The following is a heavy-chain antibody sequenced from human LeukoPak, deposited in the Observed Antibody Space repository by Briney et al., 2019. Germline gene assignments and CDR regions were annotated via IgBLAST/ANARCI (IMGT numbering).Heavy chain of an antibody. V-gene: IGHV4-39*07. J-gene: IGHJ4*02. CDR3: ARSMVRGVTRAFDY. CDR2: IYYSGST. D-gene: IGHD3-10*01. Sequence: SETLSLTCTVSGGSISSSSYYWGWIRQPPGKGLEWIGSIYYSGSTYYNPSLKSRVTISVDTSKNQFSLKLSSVTAADTAVYYCARSMVRGVTRAFDYWGQGTLVTVSP. CDR1: GGSISSSSYY.